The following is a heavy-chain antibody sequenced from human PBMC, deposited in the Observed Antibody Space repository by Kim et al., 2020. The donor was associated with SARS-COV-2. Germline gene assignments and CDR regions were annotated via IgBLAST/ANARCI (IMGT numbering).Heavy chain of an antibody. Sequence: ASVKVSCKASGYTFTGYYMHWVRQAPGQGLEWMGWINPNSGGTNYAQKCQGWVTMTRDTSISTAYMELSRLTSDDTAVYYCAKSRSGATAGDDAFDIWGQGTMVIVSS. CDR3: AKSRSGATAGDDAFDI. V-gene: IGHV1-2*04. CDR1: GYTFTGYY. D-gene: IGHD1-26*01. J-gene: IGHJ3*02. CDR2: INPNSGGT.